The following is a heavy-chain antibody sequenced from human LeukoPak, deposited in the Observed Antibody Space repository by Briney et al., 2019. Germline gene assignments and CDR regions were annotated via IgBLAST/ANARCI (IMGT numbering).Heavy chain of an antibody. Sequence: ASVKVSCKASGYTFTSYGISWVRQAPGQGLEWMGWISAYYGNTNYAQKLQGRVTMTTDTSTSTAYMELRSLRSDDTAVYYCARDSSIAVAGTEGSDWFDPWGQGTLVTVSS. CDR2: ISAYYGNT. CDR1: GYTFTSYG. D-gene: IGHD6-19*01. CDR3: ARDSSIAVAGTEGSDWFDP. V-gene: IGHV1-18*01. J-gene: IGHJ5*02.